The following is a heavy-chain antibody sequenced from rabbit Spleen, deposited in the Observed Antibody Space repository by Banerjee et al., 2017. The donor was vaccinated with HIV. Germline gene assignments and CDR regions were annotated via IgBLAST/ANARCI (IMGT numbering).Heavy chain of an antibody. V-gene: IGHV1S40*01. CDR2: IDPIFGTT. J-gene: IGHJ6*01. D-gene: IGHD4-1*01. CDR3: ARDLVGVIGWNFGL. Sequence: QSLEESGGDLVKTGASLTLTCTASGFSFSSSDYMCWVRQAPGKGLEWIGYIDPIFGTTYYATWAKGRFIMSRTSSTMVTLQMTSLTAADTATYSCARDLVGVIGWNFGLWGPGTRGTV. CDR1: GFSFSSSDY.